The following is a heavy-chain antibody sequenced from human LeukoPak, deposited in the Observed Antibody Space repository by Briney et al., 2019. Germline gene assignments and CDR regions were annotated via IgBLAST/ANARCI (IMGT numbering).Heavy chain of an antibody. V-gene: IGHV4-39*01. CDR1: GRSISPSSYH. D-gene: IGHD6-19*01. CDR3: GRLPGDSSCWNMFDY. CDR2: IYYSGST. J-gene: IGHJ4*02. Sequence: SETLSLTCAVSGRSISPSSYHCGWIRQPPGKGLEWIGSIYYSGSTYYNPSLKSRVTISVDTSKKQFSLKLSSVTAADTAVYYCGRLPGDSSCWNMFDYWGQGTLVIVS.